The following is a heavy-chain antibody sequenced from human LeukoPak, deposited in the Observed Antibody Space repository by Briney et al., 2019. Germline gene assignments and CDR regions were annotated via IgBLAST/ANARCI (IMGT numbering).Heavy chain of an antibody. J-gene: IGHJ4*02. CDR1: GFTFSGSD. CDR3: TRAYYDSSGDYYYGNS. V-gene: IGHV3-73*01. CDR2: IRSKANSYAT. Sequence: GGSLRLSCAASGFTFSGSDMHWLRQASGKGLEWVGRIRSKANSYATAYAASVKGRFTISRDDSKNTAYLQMNSLKTEDTAVYHCTRAYYDSSGDYYYGNSWGQGTLVTVSS. D-gene: IGHD3-22*01.